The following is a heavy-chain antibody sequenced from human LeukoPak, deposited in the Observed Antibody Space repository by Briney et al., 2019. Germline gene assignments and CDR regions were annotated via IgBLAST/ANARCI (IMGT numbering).Heavy chain of an antibody. Sequence: SETLSLTCTVSGGSISSYYWGWIRQPPGKGLEWIGYIYYSGSTNYNPSLKSRVTISLDPSKTQFSLKLSSVTAADTAIYYRARSDSGSYYRHWGQGTLVTVSS. J-gene: IGHJ4*02. CDR1: GGSISSYY. D-gene: IGHD1-26*01. V-gene: IGHV4-59*01. CDR2: IYYSGST. CDR3: ARSDSGSYYRH.